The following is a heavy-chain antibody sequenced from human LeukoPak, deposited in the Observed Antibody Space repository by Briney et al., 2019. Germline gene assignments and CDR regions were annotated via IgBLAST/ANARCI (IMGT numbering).Heavy chain of an antibody. CDR2: IKSKTDGGTT. Sequence: GGSLRLSCAASGFTFSNAWMSWVRQAPGKGLEWVGRIKSKTDGGTTDYAAPVKGRFTISRDDSKNTLYLQMNSLKTEDTAVYYCTTYGRSVGATLDYWGQGTLVTVSS. CDR3: TTYGRSVGATLDY. V-gene: IGHV3-15*01. J-gene: IGHJ4*02. D-gene: IGHD1-26*01. CDR1: GFTFSNAW.